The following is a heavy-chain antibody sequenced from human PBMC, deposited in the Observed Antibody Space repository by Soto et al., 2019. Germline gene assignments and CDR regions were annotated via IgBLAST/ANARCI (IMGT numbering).Heavy chain of an antibody. CDR1: GGTFSSYA. D-gene: IGHD6-13*01. Sequence: QVQLVQSGAEVKKPGSSVKVSCKASGGTFSSYAISWVRQAPGQGLEWMGGSIPIFGTANYAQKIQGRVTITADESTSTAYMELSSLRSEDTAVYYCHCPYSSSWRNHRNYYGMDVWGQGTTVTVSS. CDR2: SIPIFGTA. J-gene: IGHJ6*02. V-gene: IGHV1-69*01. CDR3: HCPYSSSWRNHRNYYGMDV.